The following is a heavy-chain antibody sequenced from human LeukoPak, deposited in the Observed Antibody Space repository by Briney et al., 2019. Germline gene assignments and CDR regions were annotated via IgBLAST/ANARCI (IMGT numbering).Heavy chain of an antibody. J-gene: IGHJ5*02. CDR2: IIPIFGTA. CDR3: ARVIVVVPAAHGWFDP. V-gene: IGHV1-69*13. CDR1: GGTFSSYA. D-gene: IGHD2-2*01. Sequence: SVKVSCKASGGTFSSYAISWVRQAPGQGLEWMGGIIPIFGTANYAQKFQGRVTITADESTSTAYMELRSLRSDDTAVYYCARVIVVVPAAHGWFDPWGQGTLVTVSS.